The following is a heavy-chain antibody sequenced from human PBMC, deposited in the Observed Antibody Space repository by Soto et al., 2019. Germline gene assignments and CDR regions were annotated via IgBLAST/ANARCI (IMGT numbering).Heavy chain of an antibody. CDR2: ISYDGSNK. Sequence: GGSLRLSCAASGFTFSSYGMHWVRQAPGKGLEWVAVISYDGSNKYYADSVKGRFTISRDNSKNTLYLQMNSLRAEDTAVYYCASLKDIVLVPAADSDVDASDIWGQGTMVTVSS. CDR3: ASLKDIVLVPAADSDVDASDI. D-gene: IGHD2-2*01. CDR1: GFTFSSYG. J-gene: IGHJ3*02. V-gene: IGHV3-30*03.